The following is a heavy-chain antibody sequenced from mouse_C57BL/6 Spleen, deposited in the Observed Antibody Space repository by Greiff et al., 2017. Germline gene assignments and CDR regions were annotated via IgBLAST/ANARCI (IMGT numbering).Heavy chain of an antibody. J-gene: IGHJ3*01. CDR1: GYTFTDYE. V-gene: IGHV1-15*01. CDR3: TRERADDWFAY. D-gene: IGHD3-3*01. CDR2: IDPETGGT. Sequence: QVQLQQSGAELVRPGASVTLSCKASGYTFTDYEMHWVKQTPVHGLEWIGAIDPETGGTAYNQKFKGKAILTADKSSSTAYMELRSLTSEDSAVYYCTRERADDWFAYWGQGTLVTVSA.